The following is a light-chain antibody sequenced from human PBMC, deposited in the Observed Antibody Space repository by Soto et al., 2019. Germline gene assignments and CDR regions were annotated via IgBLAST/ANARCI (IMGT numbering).Light chain of an antibody. Sequence: QSVLTQPPSASGTPGQRVTISCSGSSSNIGSNYVYWYQQLPGTVPQLLIYRNSERPSWVPDRFSCSKSCTSASLAISGVRSEDEADYYCAGWDDSLSGVVFGGGTKLTVL. CDR3: AGWDDSLSGVV. CDR1: SSNIGSNY. V-gene: IGLV1-47*01. CDR2: RNS. J-gene: IGLJ2*01.